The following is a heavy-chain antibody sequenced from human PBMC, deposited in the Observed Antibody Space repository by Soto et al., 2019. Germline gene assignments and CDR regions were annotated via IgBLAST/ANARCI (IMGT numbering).Heavy chain of an antibody. CDR2: ISAYNGNT. D-gene: IGHD2-8*01. V-gene: IGHV1-18*01. CDR1: GYTFTSYG. Sequence: QVQLVQSGAEVKKPGASVKVSCKASGYTFTSYGISWVRQAPGQGLEWMGWISAYNGNTNYAQKLQGSDTMTTDTSTSTAYMELRSLRSDHTAVYYCARGLRTNHYYYYGMDVWGQGTTVTVSS. CDR3: ARGLRTNHYYYYGMDV. J-gene: IGHJ6*02.